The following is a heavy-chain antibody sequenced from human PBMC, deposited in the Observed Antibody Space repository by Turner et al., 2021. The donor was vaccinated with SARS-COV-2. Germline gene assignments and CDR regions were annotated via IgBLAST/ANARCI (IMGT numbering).Heavy chain of an antibody. Sequence: EVQLLESGGGLVQPGGSLRLSCAASGFPFNTYAMTWVRQAPGKGLQWVSTISGKTYSTYYADSVKGRFTISRDNFKNTLYLQMNSLRAEDTAVYYCANVRRDGPFDAFDIWGQGTMVTVS. D-gene: IGHD3-10*02. CDR1: GFPFNTYA. CDR2: ISGKTYST. CDR3: ANVRRDGPFDAFDI. V-gene: IGHV3-23*01. J-gene: IGHJ3*02.